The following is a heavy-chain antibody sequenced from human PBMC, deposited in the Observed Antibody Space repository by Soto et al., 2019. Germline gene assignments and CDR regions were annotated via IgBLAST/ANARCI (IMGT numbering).Heavy chain of an antibody. J-gene: IGHJ4*02. Sequence: EVQLVESGGGLVQPGRSLRLSCAASGFTFDDYAMHWVRQAPGKGLEWVSGISWNSGSIGYAGSVKGRFTISRDNATTSLYPELYCVGAEYTGLYYWANAWGGSAPFYFASWGQGTLVTVSS. D-gene: IGHD3-16*01. CDR3: ANAWGGSAPFYFAS. V-gene: IGHV3-9*01. CDR1: GFTFDDYA. CDR2: ISWNSGSI.